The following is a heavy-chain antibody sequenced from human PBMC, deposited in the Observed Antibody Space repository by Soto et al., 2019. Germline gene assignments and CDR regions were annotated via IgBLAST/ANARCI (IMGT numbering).Heavy chain of an antibody. D-gene: IGHD2-2*01. Sequence: QVQLVQSGAEVKKPGASVKVSCKASGYTFNSYGISWVRQAPGQGLEWMGWISAYNGNTNYAQKVQGRVTMTTDTSTSTAYTELRSLRSDDTAVYYCARDLEYQPQYPWGQGTLVTVSS. CDR3: ARDLEYQPQYP. J-gene: IGHJ5*02. CDR2: ISAYNGNT. CDR1: GYTFNSYG. V-gene: IGHV1-18*04.